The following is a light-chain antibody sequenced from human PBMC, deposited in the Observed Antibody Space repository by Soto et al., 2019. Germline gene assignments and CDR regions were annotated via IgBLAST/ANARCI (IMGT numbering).Light chain of an antibody. CDR2: KAS. CDR1: QSISSW. Sequence: DIQMTQSPSTLSASVGDRVTITCRASQSISSWLAWYQQNPGKAPKLLIYKASSLESGGPSRFSGSGSGTEFTLTISSLQPDDFATYYCQQYNSYSYTFGQGTKLEIK. CDR3: QQYNSYSYT. V-gene: IGKV1-5*03. J-gene: IGKJ2*01.